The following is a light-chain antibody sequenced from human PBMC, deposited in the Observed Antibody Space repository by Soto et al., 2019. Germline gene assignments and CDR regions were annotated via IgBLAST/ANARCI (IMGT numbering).Light chain of an antibody. CDR2: GAS. CDR3: QQYDNSVWT. J-gene: IGKJ1*01. CDR1: QSVSTSN. V-gene: IGKV3-20*01. Sequence: EIVLTQSPSTLSLSPGERATLSCRASQSVSTSNLAWYQQRPGQAPRLLIYGASRRATGIPDRFSGSGSGTDFTLTISRLEPEDLAVYYCQQYDNSVWTFGQGTKV.